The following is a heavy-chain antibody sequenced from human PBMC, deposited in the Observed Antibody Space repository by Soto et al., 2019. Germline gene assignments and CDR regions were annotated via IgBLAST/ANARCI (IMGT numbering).Heavy chain of an antibody. Sequence: QVQLVQSGAEVKKPGASVKVSCKASGYTFTSYDINWARQATGQGLEWMGWMNPNSGNTGYAQKFQGRVTMTRNTSISTAYMELSSLRSEDAAVYYCARGHCSGGSYYSSFDYWGQGSLVTFSS. CDR1: GYTFTSYD. J-gene: IGHJ4*02. D-gene: IGHD2-15*01. CDR3: ARGHCSGGSYYSSFDY. V-gene: IGHV1-8*01. CDR2: MNPNSGNT.